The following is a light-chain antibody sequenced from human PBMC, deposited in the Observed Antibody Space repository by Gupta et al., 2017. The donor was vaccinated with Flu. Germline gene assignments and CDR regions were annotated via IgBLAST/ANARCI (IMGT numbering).Light chain of an antibody. CDR1: SSNIGNNY. V-gene: IGLV1-51*02. J-gene: IGLJ3*02. CDR3: GTWDSSLSAGV. CDR2: ENN. Sequence: QSVLTQPPSVSPAPGQKVTISCSGSSSNIGNNYVSWYQQLPGTAPKLLIYENNKRPSGIPDRFSGSKSGTSATLGITGLQTGDEADYYCGTWDSSLSAGVFGGGTKLTVL.